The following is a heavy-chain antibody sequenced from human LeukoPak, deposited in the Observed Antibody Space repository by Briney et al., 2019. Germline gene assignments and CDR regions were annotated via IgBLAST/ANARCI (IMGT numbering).Heavy chain of an antibody. CDR1: GGSISSGGYY. Sequence: PSQTLSLTCTVSGGSISSGGYYWSWIRQHPGKGLEWIGYIYYSGSTYYNPSLKSRVTISVDTSKNQFSLKLSSVTAADTAVYYCARGQMTTVTPNFDYWGQGTLVTVSS. V-gene: IGHV4-31*03. J-gene: IGHJ4*02. CDR2: IYYSGST. D-gene: IGHD4-17*01. CDR3: ARGQMTTVTPNFDY.